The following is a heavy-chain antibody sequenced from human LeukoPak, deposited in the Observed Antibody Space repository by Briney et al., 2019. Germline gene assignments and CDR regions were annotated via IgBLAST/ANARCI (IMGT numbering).Heavy chain of an antibody. CDR1: GGSISTYY. Sequence: SETLSLTCTVSGGSISTYYWSWIRQPPGKGLEWIGYIYDSGSTSYNPTLKSRFTISVDTSKNHFSLKLSSVTAADTAVYHCARRSPYLRAFDIWGQGTMVTVSS. D-gene: IGHD2-21*01. V-gene: IGHV4-59*08. CDR3: ARRSPYLRAFDI. CDR2: IYDSGST. J-gene: IGHJ3*02.